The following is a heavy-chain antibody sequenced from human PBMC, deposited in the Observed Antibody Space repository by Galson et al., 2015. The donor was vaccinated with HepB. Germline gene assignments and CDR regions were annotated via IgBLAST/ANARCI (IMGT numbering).Heavy chain of an antibody. Sequence: SVKVSCKASGYTFTSYGISWVRQAPGQGLEWMGWISAYNGNTNYAQKLQGRVTMTTDTSTSTAYMELRSLRSDDTAVYYCARGMRAYYYDSSGYPHFDYWGQGTLVTVSS. D-gene: IGHD3-22*01. CDR1: GYTFTSYG. CDR3: ARGMRAYYYDSSGYPHFDY. V-gene: IGHV1-18*01. J-gene: IGHJ4*02. CDR2: ISAYNGNT.